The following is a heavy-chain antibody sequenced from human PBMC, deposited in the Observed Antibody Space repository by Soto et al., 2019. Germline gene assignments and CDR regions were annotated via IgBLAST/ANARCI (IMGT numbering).Heavy chain of an antibody. Sequence: PSETLSLTCTVSGGSISSGDYYWSWIRQPPGKGLEWIGYIYYSGSTYYNPSLKSRVTISVDTPKNQFSLKLSSVTAADTAVYYCARDRYCSGGSCYGYYGMDVWGQGTTVTVSS. CDR3: ARDRYCSGGSCYGYYGMDV. CDR2: IYYSGST. V-gene: IGHV4-30-4*01. CDR1: GGSISSGDYY. D-gene: IGHD2-15*01. J-gene: IGHJ6*02.